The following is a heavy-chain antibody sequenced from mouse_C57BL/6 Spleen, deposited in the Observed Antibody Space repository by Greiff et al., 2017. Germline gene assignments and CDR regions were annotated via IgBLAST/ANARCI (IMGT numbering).Heavy chain of an antibody. CDR1: GYSITSGYD. V-gene: IGHV3-1*01. CDR3: ARAAVVPHYFDY. D-gene: IGHD1-1*01. Sequence: VQLKESGPGMVKPSQSLSLTCTVTGYSITSGYDWHWIRHFPGNKLEWMGYISYSGSTNYNPSLKSRISITHDTSKNHFFLKLNSVTTEDTATYYCARAAVVPHYFDYWGQGTTLTVSS. CDR2: ISYSGST. J-gene: IGHJ2*01.